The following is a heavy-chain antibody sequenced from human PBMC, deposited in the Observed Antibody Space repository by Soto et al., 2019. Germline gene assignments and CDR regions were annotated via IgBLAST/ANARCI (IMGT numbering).Heavy chain of an antibody. CDR1: GFTISSYA. D-gene: IGHD3-22*01. J-gene: IGHJ4*02. CDR2: TSGSGAGT. CDR3: AKDLGYYSDSSGYFVLLY. V-gene: IGHV3-23*01. Sequence: PGGSLILSCAASGFTISSYAMSWVRQAPGKGLEWVSGTSGSGAGTYYADSVKGRFTISRDNSKNTLFLQMNSLRAEDTAVYYCAKDLGYYSDSSGYFVLLYWGQGTLVTVSS.